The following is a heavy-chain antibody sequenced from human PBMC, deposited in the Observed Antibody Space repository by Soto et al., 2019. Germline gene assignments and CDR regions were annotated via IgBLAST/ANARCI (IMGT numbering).Heavy chain of an antibody. J-gene: IGHJ4*02. CDR3: ARGLVGATTDFDY. V-gene: IGHV1-69*13. CDR1: GGTFSSYT. CDR2: IIPIFGTA. Sequence: GASVKVSCKASGGTFSSYTISWVRQAPGQGLEWMGGIIPIFGTANYAQKFQGRVTITADESTSTAYMELSSLRSEDTAVYYCARGLVGATTDFDYWGQGTLVTVSS. D-gene: IGHD1-26*01.